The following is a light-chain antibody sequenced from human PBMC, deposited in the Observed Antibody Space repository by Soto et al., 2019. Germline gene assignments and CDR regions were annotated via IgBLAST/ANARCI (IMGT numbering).Light chain of an antibody. J-gene: IGLJ3*02. CDR1: SSDVGGYNY. Sequence: QSALTQPASVSGSPGQSITISCTGTSSDVGGYNYVSWYQQHPGKAPKLMIYEVTNRPSGVSNRFSGSKSGNTASLTISGLQDEDEADYYCSSYTRSSTHWVFGGGTKLTVL. CDR3: SSYTRSSTHWV. CDR2: EVT. V-gene: IGLV2-14*01.